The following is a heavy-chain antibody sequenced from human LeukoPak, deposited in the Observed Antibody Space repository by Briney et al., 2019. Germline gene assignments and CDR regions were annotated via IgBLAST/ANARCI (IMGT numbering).Heavy chain of an antibody. J-gene: IGHJ3*02. D-gene: IGHD3-22*01. V-gene: IGHV4-59*01. CDR1: GGSISNYY. CDR3: ARETYYYDSSGYYERSHAFDI. Sequence: SETLSLTCTVSGGSISNYYWSWIRQPPGKGLEWIGYIYYNGSTNYNPSLKSRVTISVDTSKNQFSLKLSSVTAADTAVYYCARETYYYDSSGYYERSHAFDIWGQGTMVTVSS. CDR2: IYYNGST.